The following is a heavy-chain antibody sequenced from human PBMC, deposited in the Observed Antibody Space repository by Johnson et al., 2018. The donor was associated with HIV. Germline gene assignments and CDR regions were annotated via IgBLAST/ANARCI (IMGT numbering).Heavy chain of an antibody. D-gene: IGHD3-22*01. CDR1: GFTFDDYG. Sequence: EVQLVESGGGVARPGGSLRLSCAASGFTFDDYGMSWVRQAPGKGLEWVSGINWNGGSTGYADSVKGRFTISRDNAKNSLYLQMNSLRAEDTALYYCARAFLSHYYDSSGPVDIWGQGTMVTVSS. J-gene: IGHJ3*02. CDR2: INWNGGST. CDR3: ARAFLSHYYDSSGPVDI. V-gene: IGHV3-20*04.